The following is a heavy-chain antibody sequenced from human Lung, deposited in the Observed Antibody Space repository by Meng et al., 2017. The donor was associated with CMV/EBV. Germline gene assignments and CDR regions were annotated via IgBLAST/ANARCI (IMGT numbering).Heavy chain of an antibody. J-gene: IGHJ4*02. CDR1: GYTFTSYG. V-gene: IGHV1-18*01. CDR3: ARNTYYYDSSGYYTAY. Sequence: ASXXVSXKASGYTFTSYGISWVRQAPGQGLEWMGWISAYNGNTNYAQKLQGRVTMTTDTSTSTAYMELRSLRSDDTAVYYCARNTYYYDSSGYYTAYWGQGPLVTVSS. CDR2: ISAYNGNT. D-gene: IGHD3-22*01.